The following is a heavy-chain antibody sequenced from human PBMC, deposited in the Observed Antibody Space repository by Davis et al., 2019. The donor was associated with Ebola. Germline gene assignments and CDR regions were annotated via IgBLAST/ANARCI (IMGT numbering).Heavy chain of an antibody. CDR1: GGSVSSGSYY. J-gene: IGHJ4*02. CDR2: IYYSGST. V-gene: IGHV4-61*01. CDR3: ARGGISRYQYFDY. D-gene: IGHD2-15*01. Sequence: SETLSLTCTVSGGSVSSGSYYWSWIRQPPGKGLEWIGYIYYSGSTNYNPSLKSRVTISVDTSKNQFSLKLSSVTAADTAVYYCARGGISRYQYFDYWGQGTLVTVSS.